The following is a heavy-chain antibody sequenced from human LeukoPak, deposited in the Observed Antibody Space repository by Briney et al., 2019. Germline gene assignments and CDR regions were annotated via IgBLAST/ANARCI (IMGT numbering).Heavy chain of an antibody. CDR1: GYSFTSSW. CDR2: IYPGDSET. Sequence: GEALKISCKDSGYSFTSSWIAWVRQMPGQGLEWMGIIYPGDSETRYSTSFQGQVTISADKSISTAYLQWRSLKASDTAMYYCARQRDSSGYLGHAFNIWGQGTMVTVSS. J-gene: IGHJ3*02. CDR3: ARQRDSSGYLGHAFNI. V-gene: IGHV5-51*01. D-gene: IGHD3-22*01.